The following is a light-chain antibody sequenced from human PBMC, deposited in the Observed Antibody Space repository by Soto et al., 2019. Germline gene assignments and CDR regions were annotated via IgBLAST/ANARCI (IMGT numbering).Light chain of an antibody. CDR1: SSKIGAGYD. J-gene: IGLJ1*01. V-gene: IGLV1-40*01. Sequence: QSVLTQPPSVSGAPGQRVTISCTGSSSKIGAGYDVHWYQQLPGTAPKLLIYGNNSRPSGVPDRFSGSKSDTSASLAITELQAEDEADYYCQSYDSSLSAYVFGPGTKVTVL. CDR2: GNN. CDR3: QSYDSSLSAYV.